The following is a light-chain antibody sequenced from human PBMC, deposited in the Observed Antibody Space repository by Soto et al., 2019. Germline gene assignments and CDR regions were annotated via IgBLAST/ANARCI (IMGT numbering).Light chain of an antibody. V-gene: IGKV3-15*01. Sequence: EIVMTQSPATLSVSPGERATLSCRASQSVSSNLAWYQQKPGQAPRLLIYGASTRATGIPARFSGSGSGTEFTLTISSLQSEDFAVYSCQQYNNWPLTFGGGTKVEIK. J-gene: IGKJ4*01. CDR3: QQYNNWPLT. CDR2: GAS. CDR1: QSVSSN.